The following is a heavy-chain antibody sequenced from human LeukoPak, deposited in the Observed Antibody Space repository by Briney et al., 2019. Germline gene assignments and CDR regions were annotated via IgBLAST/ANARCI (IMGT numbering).Heavy chain of an antibody. CDR3: ASIAVAGSEGQIFDY. V-gene: IGHV1-46*01. J-gene: IGHJ4*02. D-gene: IGHD6-19*01. CDR1: GYTFTGYY. CDR2: INPSGGST. Sequence: ASVKVSCKASGYTFTGYYIHWVRQAPGQGLEWMGIINPSGGSTSYAQKFQGRVTMTRDTSTSTVYMELSSLRSEDTAVYYCASIAVAGSEGQIFDYWGQGTLVTVSS.